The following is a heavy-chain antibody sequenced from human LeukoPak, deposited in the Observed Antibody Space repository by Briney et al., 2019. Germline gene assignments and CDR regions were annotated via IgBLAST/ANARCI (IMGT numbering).Heavy chain of an antibody. CDR1: GGTISSYY. J-gene: IGHJ4*02. CDR3: ARWYYSGWALAY. D-gene: IGHD6-19*01. Sequence: SETLSLTCTVSGGTISSYYWNWIRQPPGKGLEWIGYIHDSGSTKYNPSLKSGVTISVDTSKNHVSVKLSSVTAAHTAVYYCARWYYSGWALAYWGQGTLVSVSS. V-gene: IGHV4-59*08. CDR2: IHDSGST.